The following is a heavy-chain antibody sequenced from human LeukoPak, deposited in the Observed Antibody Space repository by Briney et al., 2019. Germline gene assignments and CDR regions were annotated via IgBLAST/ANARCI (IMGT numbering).Heavy chain of an antibody. CDR2: INPNSGDT. CDR3: ARSAGHCNNGVCFTDYYMDV. CDR1: GYTFTSYA. D-gene: IGHD2-8*01. J-gene: IGHJ6*03. V-gene: IGHV1-2*02. Sequence: GASVKVSCKASGYTFTSYAMNWVRQAPGQGLEWMGWINPNSGDTNSPQKFQGRVTMTRDTSITTAYMELRSLTSDDTAVYFCARSAGHCNNGVCFTDYYMDVWGKGTTVTVSS.